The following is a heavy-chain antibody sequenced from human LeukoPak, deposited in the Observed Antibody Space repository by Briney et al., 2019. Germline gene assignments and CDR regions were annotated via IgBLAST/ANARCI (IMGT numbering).Heavy chain of an antibody. CDR1: GFTFSSYA. Sequence: QPGGSLRLSCAASGFTFSSYAMHWVRQAPGKGLEYVSSISTNWGSTYYAESVKGRFTISRDISKNTLYLQMGSLRTEHMAVYYFLREGLSDYPLTDAFDMGGQGTMVSVS. CDR2: ISTNWGST. J-gene: IGHJ3*02. CDR3: LREGLSDYPLTDAFDM. D-gene: IGHD5/OR15-5a*01. V-gene: IGHV3-64*02.